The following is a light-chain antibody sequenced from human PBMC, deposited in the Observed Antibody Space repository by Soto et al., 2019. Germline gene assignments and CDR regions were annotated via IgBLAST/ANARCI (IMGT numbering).Light chain of an antibody. CDR1: QSVSSSY. J-gene: IGKJ5*01. V-gene: IGKV3D-20*02. Sequence: DIVLTQFPGTLSLSPGERATLSCRASQSVSSSYLAWYQQKPGQAPRLLIYDASNRATGIPDRFSGSGSGTDFTLTISRLEPEDFAVYYCQQRSNWPSITFGQGTRLEIK. CDR3: QQRSNWPSIT. CDR2: DAS.